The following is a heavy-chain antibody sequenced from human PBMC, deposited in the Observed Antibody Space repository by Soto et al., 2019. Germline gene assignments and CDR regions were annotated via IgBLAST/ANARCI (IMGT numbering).Heavy chain of an antibody. CDR1: GFTFSSYA. CDR3: AKDPIVVVPAAQNLFDYCYYYGMDV. J-gene: IGHJ6*02. Sequence: EVQLLESGGGLVQPGGSLRLSCAASGFTFSSYAMSWVRQAPGKGLEWVSAISGSGGSTYYADSVKGRFTISRDNSKNTLYLQMNSLRAEDTAVYYCAKDPIVVVPAAQNLFDYCYYYGMDVWGQGTTVTVSS. CDR2: ISGSGGST. D-gene: IGHD2-2*01. V-gene: IGHV3-23*01.